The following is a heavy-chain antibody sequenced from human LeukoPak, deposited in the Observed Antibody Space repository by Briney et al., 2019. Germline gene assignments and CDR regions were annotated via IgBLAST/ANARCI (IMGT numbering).Heavy chain of an antibody. CDR3: ARVDSGSYYFDY. Sequence: SETLSLTCTVSGGSISSGGYYWSWIRQPPGKGLEWIRYIYHSGSTYYNPSLKSRVTITVDRYKNQFSLKLSSVTAADTAVYYCARVDSGSYYFDYWGQGTLVTVSS. D-gene: IGHD1-26*01. V-gene: IGHV4-30-2*01. CDR2: IYHSGST. CDR1: GGSISSGGYY. J-gene: IGHJ4*02.